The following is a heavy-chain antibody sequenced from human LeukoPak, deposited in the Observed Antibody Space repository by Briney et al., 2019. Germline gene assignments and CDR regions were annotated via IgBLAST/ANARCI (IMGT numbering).Heavy chain of an antibody. Sequence: GGSLRLSCAASGFTFSSYSMNWVRQAPGKGLEWVSSISSSSYIYYADSVKGRFTISRDNAKNSLYLQMNSLRAEDTAVYYCARLDTAMVLNGMDVWGQGTTVTVAS. J-gene: IGHJ6*02. CDR1: GFTFSSYS. CDR3: ARLDTAMVLNGMDV. CDR2: ISSSSYI. D-gene: IGHD5-18*01. V-gene: IGHV3-21*01.